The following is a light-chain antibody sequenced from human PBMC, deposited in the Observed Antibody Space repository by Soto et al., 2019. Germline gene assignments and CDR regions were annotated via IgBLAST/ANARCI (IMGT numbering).Light chain of an antibody. CDR1: SSNIGSHY. Sequence: QSVLTQPPSASGTPGQRVTISCSENSSNIGSHYIYWYQQLPGTAPKLLIYKTDQRPSGVPDRFSGSKSGTSASLAISGLRSEDEADYYCAAWDDSLSGTVFGGGAKLTVL. V-gene: IGLV1-47*01. CDR3: AAWDDSLSGTV. CDR2: KTD. J-gene: IGLJ2*01.